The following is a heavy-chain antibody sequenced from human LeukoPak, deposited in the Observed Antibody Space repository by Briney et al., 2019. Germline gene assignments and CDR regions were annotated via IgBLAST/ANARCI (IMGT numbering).Heavy chain of an antibody. CDR3: AKKYCSSTSCYSGFDY. D-gene: IGHD2-2*01. J-gene: IGHJ4*02. CDR2: ISGTGDDT. V-gene: IGHV3-23*01. CDR1: GFTFTTYA. Sequence: GGSLRLSCAASGFTFTTYALTWVRQVPGKGLDWVSTISGTGDDTFHADSVRGRFTISRDNSRNTLYLQMNSLRAEDTAVYFCAKKYCSSTSCYSGFDYWGQGTLVTVSS.